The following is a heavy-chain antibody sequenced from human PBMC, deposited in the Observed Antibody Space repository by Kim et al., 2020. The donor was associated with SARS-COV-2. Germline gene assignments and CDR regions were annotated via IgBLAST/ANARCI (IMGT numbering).Heavy chain of an antibody. D-gene: IGHD6-19*01. Sequence: SETLSLTCAVSGGSISSSNWWSWVRQPPGKGLEWIGEIYHSGSTNYNPSLKSRVTISVDKSKNQFSLKLSSVTAADTAVYYCARDSSSGWDDAFDIWGQGTMVTVSS. CDR2: IYHSGST. V-gene: IGHV4-4*02. CDR1: GGSISSSNW. CDR3: ARDSSSGWDDAFDI. J-gene: IGHJ3*02.